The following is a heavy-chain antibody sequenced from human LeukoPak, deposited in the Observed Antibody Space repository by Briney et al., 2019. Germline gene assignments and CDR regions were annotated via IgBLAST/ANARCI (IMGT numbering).Heavy chain of an antibody. CDR3: ARARYNWNSVWFDP. CDR1: GFTVSSSY. D-gene: IGHD1-7*01. Sequence: GGSLRLSCAASGFTVSSSYMSWVRQAPGKGLEWVSVIYSGGSTYYADSVKGRFTISRDNSKNTLYLQMNSLRAEDTAVYYCARARYNWNSVWFDPWGQGTLVTVSS. J-gene: IGHJ5*02. V-gene: IGHV3-53*01. CDR2: IYSGGST.